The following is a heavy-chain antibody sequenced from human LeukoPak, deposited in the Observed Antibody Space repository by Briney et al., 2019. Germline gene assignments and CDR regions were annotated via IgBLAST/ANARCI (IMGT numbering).Heavy chain of an antibody. J-gene: IGHJ6*02. V-gene: IGHV3-48*03. CDR3: ARHLRGETSDNYYYYGMDV. CDR1: GFTFSNFE. D-gene: IGHD3-3*02. CDR2: ISRSSSTI. Sequence: GGSLRLSCATSGFTFSNFEMNWVRQAPGKGLEWLSYISRSSSTIYYDYSVKGRFTVSRDNAENSLYLQMDSLRADDTAVYYCARHLRGETSDNYYYYGMDVWGQGNTVIVSS.